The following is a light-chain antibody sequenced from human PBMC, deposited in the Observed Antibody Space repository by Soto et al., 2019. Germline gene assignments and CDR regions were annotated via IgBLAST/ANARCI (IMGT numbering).Light chain of an antibody. Sequence: IQMTKAPSYMSASAGDRITITCRASQSISTYLNWYQQKPGEAPKLLIYAASSLQSGVPSRFSGSGSGTDFTLTISSLQPEDFVTYYCPVADYLPWPFCQGT. CDR1: QSISTY. CDR2: AAS. CDR3: PVADYLPWP. V-gene: IGKV1-39*02. J-gene: IGKJ1*01.